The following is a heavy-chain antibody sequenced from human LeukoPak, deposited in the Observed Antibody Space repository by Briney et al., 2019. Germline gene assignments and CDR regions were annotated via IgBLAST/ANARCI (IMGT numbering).Heavy chain of an antibody. D-gene: IGHD2-21*02. CDR2: IYYSGST. V-gene: IGHV4-39*07. J-gene: IGHJ4*02. Sequence: KTSETLSLTCTVSGGSISSSSYYWGWIRQPPGKGLEWIGSIYYSGSTYYSPSLKSRVTISVDTSKNQFSLKLSSVTAADTAVYYCASFPLAYCGGDCYSGGVYWGQGTLVTVSS. CDR1: GGSISSSSYY. CDR3: ASFPLAYCGGDCYSGGVY.